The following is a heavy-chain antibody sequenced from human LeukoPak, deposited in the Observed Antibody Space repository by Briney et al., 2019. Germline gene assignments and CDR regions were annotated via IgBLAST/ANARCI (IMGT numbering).Heavy chain of an antibody. CDR3: ARAPGIAAAGYFHY. J-gene: IGHJ4*02. Sequence: ASVKVSCTASGYTFTGYYTHWVRQAPGQGLEWMGWINPNSGGTNYAQKFQGRVTMTRDTSISTAYMELSRLRSDDTAVYYCARAPGIAAAGYFHYWGQGTLVTVSS. CDR2: INPNSGGT. V-gene: IGHV1-2*02. CDR1: GYTFTGYY. D-gene: IGHD6-13*01.